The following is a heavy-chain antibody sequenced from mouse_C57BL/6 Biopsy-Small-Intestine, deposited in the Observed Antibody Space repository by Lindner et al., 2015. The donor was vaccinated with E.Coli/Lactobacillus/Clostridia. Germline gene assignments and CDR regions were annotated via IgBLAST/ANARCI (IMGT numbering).Heavy chain of an antibody. CDR3: ARKGVITTVVAPDWHFDV. J-gene: IGHJ1*03. Sequence: VQLQESGSDVVKPGASVRISCETSGYDFGFYWMNWAKQRPGKGLEWIGQIFPGDGDTKYNEKFKGKATLTVDTSSSTAYMELHSLTSEDSAVYFCARKGVITTVVAPDWHFDVWGTGTTVTVSS. CDR1: GYDFGFYW. V-gene: IGHV1-80*01. CDR2: IFPGDGDT. D-gene: IGHD1-1*01.